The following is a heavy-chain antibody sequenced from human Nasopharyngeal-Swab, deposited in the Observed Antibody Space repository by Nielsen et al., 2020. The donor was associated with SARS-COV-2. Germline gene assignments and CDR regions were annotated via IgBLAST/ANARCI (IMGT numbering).Heavy chain of an antibody. J-gene: IGHJ4*02. Sequence: SETLFLTCTVSGGSVSSDIYSWSWIRQPPGKGLEWIGYVVYSGRTNYNPSLKSRVTISVDTSKDQFSLKLNSVTAADTAMYFCARTTTTTPFDSWGQGTLVAVSS. CDR3: ARTTTTTPFDS. V-gene: IGHV4-61*01. D-gene: IGHD1-1*01. CDR2: VVYSGRT. CDR1: GGSVSSDIYS.